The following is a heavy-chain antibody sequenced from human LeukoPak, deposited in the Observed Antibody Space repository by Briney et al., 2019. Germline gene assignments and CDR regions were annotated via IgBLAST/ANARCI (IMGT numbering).Heavy chain of an antibody. J-gene: IGHJ6*03. CDR3: ARHSLKYYYGSGGDYQYYYYYMDV. CDR2: IYPGDSDT. D-gene: IGHD3-10*01. V-gene: IGHV5-51*01. Sequence: GESLKISCKGSGYSFTSYWIGWVRQMPGKGLEWMGIIYPGDSDTRYSPSFQGRVTISADKSISTAYLQWSSLKASDTAMYYCARHSLKYYYGSGGDYQYYYYYMDVWGKGTTVTVSS. CDR1: GYSFTSYW.